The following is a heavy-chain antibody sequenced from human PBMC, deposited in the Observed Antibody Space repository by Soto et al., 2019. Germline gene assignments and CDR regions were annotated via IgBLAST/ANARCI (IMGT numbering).Heavy chain of an antibody. CDR3: ARGGYYYGSGSYYLPYYYYYGMDV. Sequence: GESLKISCKGSGYSFTSYWIGWVRQMPGKGLEWMGIIYPGDSDTRYSPSFQGQVTISADKSISTAYLQWSSLKASDTAMYYCARGGYYYGSGSYYLPYYYYYGMDVCGQGTTVIVSS. J-gene: IGHJ6*02. CDR1: GYSFTSYW. D-gene: IGHD3-10*01. V-gene: IGHV5-51*01. CDR2: IYPGDSDT.